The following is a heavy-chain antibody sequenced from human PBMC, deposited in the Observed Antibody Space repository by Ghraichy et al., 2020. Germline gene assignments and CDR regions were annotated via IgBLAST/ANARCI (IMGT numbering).Heavy chain of an antibody. D-gene: IGHD4-17*01. V-gene: IGHV3-49*03. CDR2: IRSKAYGGTT. J-gene: IGHJ3*02. Sequence: GGSLRLSCTASGFTFGDYAMSWFRQAPGKGLEWVGFIRSKAYGGTTEYAASVKGRFTISRDDSKSIAYLQMNSLKTEDTAVYYCTRAGDYGDYYAFDIWGQGTMVTVSS. CDR1: GFTFGDYA. CDR3: TRAGDYGDYYAFDI.